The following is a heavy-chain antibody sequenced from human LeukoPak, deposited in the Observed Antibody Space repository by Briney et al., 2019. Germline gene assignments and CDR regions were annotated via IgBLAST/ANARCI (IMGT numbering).Heavy chain of an antibody. CDR1: RFTFSSYA. J-gene: IGHJ4*02. Sequence: GGSLRLSCAASRFTFSSYAMSWVRQAPGRGLEWVSTIGGTGDRTYYADSVKGRFTISRDNSMDTLFLQMNSLKAEDTAVYYCAKDPVAYHGGSGWHYFDYWGQGTLVTVSS. CDR3: AKDPVAYHGGSGWHYFDY. V-gene: IGHV3-23*01. CDR2: IGGTGDRT. D-gene: IGHD6-19*01.